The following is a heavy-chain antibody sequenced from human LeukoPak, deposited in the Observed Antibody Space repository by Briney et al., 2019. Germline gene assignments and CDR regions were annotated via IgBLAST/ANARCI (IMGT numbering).Heavy chain of an antibody. J-gene: IGHJ6*02. CDR2: IYPGDSDT. CDR1: GYSFTSYW. V-gene: IGHV5-51*01. Sequence: GESLKISCKGSGYSFTSYWICWVRQMPGRGLEWMGIIYPGDSDTRYSPSFQGQVTISADKSISTAYLQWSSLKASDTAMYYCARHGVEMATIKYYYYGMDVWGQGTTVTVSS. CDR3: ARHGVEMATIKYYYYGMDV. D-gene: IGHD5-24*01.